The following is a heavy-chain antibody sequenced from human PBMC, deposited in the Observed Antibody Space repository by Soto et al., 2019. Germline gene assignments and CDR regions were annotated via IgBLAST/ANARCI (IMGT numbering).Heavy chain of an antibody. V-gene: IGHV1-46*01. J-gene: IGHJ4*02. CDR2: INPSGGST. CDR1: GYTLTIYS. CDR3: ARGIGAASENTIDY. Sequence: GASVNVSCKASGYTLTIYSIHWVRQAPGQGLEWMGIINPSGGSTRYAQKFQGRVTMTRDTSTSTVYMELSSLRSEDTAVYYCARGIGAASENTIDYWGQGTLVTVSS. D-gene: IGHD6-13*01.